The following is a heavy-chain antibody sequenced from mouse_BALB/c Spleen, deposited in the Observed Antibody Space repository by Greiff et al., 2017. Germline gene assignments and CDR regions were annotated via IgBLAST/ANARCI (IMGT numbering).Heavy chain of an antibody. CDR1: GYTFTDYY. CDR3: ASADYGSSIDY. CDR2: IYPGSGNT. Sequence: QVQLQQSGAELARPGASVKLSCKASGYTFTDYYINWVKQRTGQGLEWIGEIYPGSGNTYYNEKFKGKATLTADKSSSTAYMQLSSLTSEDSAVYFCASADYGSSIDYWGQGTTLTVSS. D-gene: IGHD1-1*01. J-gene: IGHJ2*01. V-gene: IGHV1-77*01.